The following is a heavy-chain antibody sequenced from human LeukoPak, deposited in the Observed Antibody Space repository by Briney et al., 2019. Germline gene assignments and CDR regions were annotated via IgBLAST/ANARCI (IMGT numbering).Heavy chain of an antibody. CDR3: ARDRAGIAAAGIGDY. J-gene: IGHJ4*02. D-gene: IGHD6-13*01. CDR1: GYTFTSYD. Sequence: ASVKVSCKASGYTFTSYDINWVRQATGQGLEWMGWISAYNGNTNYAQELQGRVTMTTDTSTSTAYMELRSLRSDDTAVYYCARDRAGIAAAGIGDYWGQGTLVTVSS. V-gene: IGHV1-18*01. CDR2: ISAYNGNT.